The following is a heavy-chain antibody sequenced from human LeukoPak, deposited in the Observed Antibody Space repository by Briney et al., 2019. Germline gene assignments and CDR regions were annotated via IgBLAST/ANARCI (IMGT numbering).Heavy chain of an antibody. D-gene: IGHD4-17*01. Sequence: PGGSLRLSCAASGFTFSSYWMHWVRQAPGKGLVWVSSIKSDGSRTSYVDSVKGRFTISRDDARNTLYVQMNSLRAEDTAMYYCARGIIGEMSVAFDMWGQGTMVTVSS. CDR2: IKSDGSRT. J-gene: IGHJ3*02. V-gene: IGHV3-74*01. CDR3: ARGIIGEMSVAFDM. CDR1: GFTFSSYW.